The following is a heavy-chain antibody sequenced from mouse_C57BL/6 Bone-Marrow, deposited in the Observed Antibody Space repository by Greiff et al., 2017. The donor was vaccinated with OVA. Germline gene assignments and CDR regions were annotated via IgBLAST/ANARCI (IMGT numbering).Heavy chain of an antibody. CDR3: ARGYDYGGYAMDY. V-gene: IGHV1-81*01. CDR2: IYPRSGNT. CDR1: GYTFTSYG. J-gene: IGHJ4*01. D-gene: IGHD2-4*01. Sequence: QVQLKESGAELARPGASVKLSCKASGYTFTSYGISWVKQRTGQGLEWIGEIYPRSGNTYYTEKFKGKATLTADKSSSTAYMELRSRTSEDSAVYFCARGYDYGGYAMDYWGQGTSVTVSS.